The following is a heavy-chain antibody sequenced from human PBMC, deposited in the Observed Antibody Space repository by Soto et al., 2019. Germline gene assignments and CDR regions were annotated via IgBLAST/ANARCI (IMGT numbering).Heavy chain of an antibody. Sequence: PSETLSLTCTVSDDSFRGADYYWSWIRRPLGKGPEWIGYTYYNGDTKYNPALKSRVTMSVDTSKNTLYLQMNSLRAEDTAVYYCAKDVLPAAIGLFDYWGQGTLVTVSS. D-gene: IGHD2-2*01. J-gene: IGHJ4*02. CDR3: AKDVLPAAIGLFDY. CDR1: DDSFRGADYY. V-gene: IGHV4-61*08. CDR2: TYYNGDT.